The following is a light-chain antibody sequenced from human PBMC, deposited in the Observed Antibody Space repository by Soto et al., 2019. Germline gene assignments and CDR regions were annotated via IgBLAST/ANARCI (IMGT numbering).Light chain of an antibody. V-gene: IGKV3-20*01. Sequence: AQSPASLSASLGDRVTITCRASQSFNSIYLAWYQQKPGQAPRLLIYGASSRATGIPDRFSGSGSGTDFTLTISRLEPEDLAVYYCHQYDSWTFGQGTKVDIK. CDR2: GAS. J-gene: IGKJ1*01. CDR3: HQYDSWT. CDR1: QSFNSIY.